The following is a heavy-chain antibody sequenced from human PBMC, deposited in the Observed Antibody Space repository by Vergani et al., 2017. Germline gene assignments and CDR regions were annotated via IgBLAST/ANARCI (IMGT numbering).Heavy chain of an antibody. CDR3: VRARRTFSADDCPLYYFDY. D-gene: IGHD2-21*02. J-gene: IGHJ4*02. CDR2: MNPNSGNT. V-gene: IGHV1-8*01. CDR1: GYIFTSDD. Sequence: QVQLVQSGAEVKKPGASVRVSCKAFGYIFTSDDIDWVRQATGQGLEWMGWMNPNSGNTGYGQRFQGRVTITRDTSISTAYLGLSSLGSEDTAVYYCVRARRTFSADDCPLYYFDYWGQGTLVTVSS.